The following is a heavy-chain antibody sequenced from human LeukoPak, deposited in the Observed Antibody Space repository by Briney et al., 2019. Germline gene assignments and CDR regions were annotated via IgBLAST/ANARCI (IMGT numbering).Heavy chain of an antibody. D-gene: IGHD2-15*01. CDR3: AGGYCSGGSCYYYGMDV. CDR2: ISDSGDST. J-gene: IGHJ6*02. Sequence: GGSLRLSCVASGFTFSSYAMTWVRQAPGKGLESVSSISDSGDSTYYADSVKGRFTISRDNSKNSLCLQMNSLRAEDTALYYCAGGYCSGGSCYYYGMDVWGQGTTVTVSS. V-gene: IGHV3-23*01. CDR1: GFTFSSYA.